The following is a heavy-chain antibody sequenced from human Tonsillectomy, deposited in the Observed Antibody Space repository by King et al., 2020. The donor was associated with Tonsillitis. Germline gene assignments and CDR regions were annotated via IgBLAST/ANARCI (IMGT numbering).Heavy chain of an antibody. CDR1: GGSISSSSYY. D-gene: IGHD3-3*01. Sequence: QLQLQESGPGLVKPSETLSLTCTVSGGSISSSSYYWGWIRQPPGKGLEWIGSIYYSGSTYYNPSLKSRVTISGDTSKNQFSLKLSPVTAADTAVYYCARDPTYYFWSGSQKYFDYWGQGTLVTVSS. J-gene: IGHJ4*02. CDR2: IYYSGST. CDR3: ARDPTYYFWSGSQKYFDY. V-gene: IGHV4-39*07.